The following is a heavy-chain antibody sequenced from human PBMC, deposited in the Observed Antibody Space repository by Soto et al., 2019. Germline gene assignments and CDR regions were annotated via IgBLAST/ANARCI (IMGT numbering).Heavy chain of an antibody. CDR2: IYPGDSDT. J-gene: IGHJ6*03. V-gene: IGHV5-51*01. D-gene: IGHD1-20*01. CDR1: GYSFTSYW. CDR3: ARGGVTGLLDDYYMDV. Sequence: GESLKISCKGSGYSFTSYWIGWVRQMPGKGLEWMGIIYPGDSDTRYSPSFQGQVTISADKSISTAYLQWSSLKDSDTAMYYCARGGVTGLLDDYYMDVWGKGTTVTVSS.